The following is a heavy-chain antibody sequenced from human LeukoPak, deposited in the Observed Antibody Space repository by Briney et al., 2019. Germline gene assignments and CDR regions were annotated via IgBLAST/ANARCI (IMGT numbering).Heavy chain of an antibody. CDR3: ARSLYSSGPEYFQH. D-gene: IGHD6-19*01. V-gene: IGHV3-64*01. CDR1: GFTFSSYA. J-gene: IGHJ1*01. CDR2: ISSNGGST. Sequence: GGSLRLSCAASGFTFSSYAMHWVRQAPGKGLEYVSAISSNGGSTYYANSVKGRFTISGDNSKNTLYLQMNSLRAEDTAVYYCARSLYSSGPEYFQHWGQGTLVTVSS.